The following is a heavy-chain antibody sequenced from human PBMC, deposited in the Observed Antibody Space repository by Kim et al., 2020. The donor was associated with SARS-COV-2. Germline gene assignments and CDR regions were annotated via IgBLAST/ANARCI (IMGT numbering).Heavy chain of an antibody. CDR3: ARDCPFCSSGSEVYFDY. V-gene: IGHV1-69*13. D-gene: IGHD2-15*01. J-gene: IGHJ4*02. Sequence: SVKVSCKASGGTFSSYAISWVRQAPGQGLEWMGGIIPIFGTANYAQKFQGRVTITADESTSTAYMELSSLRSEDTAVYYCARDCPFCSSGSEVYFDYWGQGTLVTVSS. CDR2: IIPIFGTA. CDR1: GGTFSSYA.